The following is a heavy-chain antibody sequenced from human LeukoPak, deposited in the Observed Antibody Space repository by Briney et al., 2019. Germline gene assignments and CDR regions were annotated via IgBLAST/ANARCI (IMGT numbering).Heavy chain of an antibody. J-gene: IGHJ5*02. V-gene: IGHV1-8*01. CDR3: ARVGSSWGYNWFDP. CDR1: GYTFTSYD. CDR2: MNPNSGNT. D-gene: IGHD6-13*01. Sequence: ASVKVSCKASGYTFTSYDINWVRQATGQGLEWMGWMNPNSGNTGYAQKFQGRVTMTRNTSTSTAYMELSSLRSEDTAVYYCARVGSSWGYNWFDPWGQGTLVTVSS.